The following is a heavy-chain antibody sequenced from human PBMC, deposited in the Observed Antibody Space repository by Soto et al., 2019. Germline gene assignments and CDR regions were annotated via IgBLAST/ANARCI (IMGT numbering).Heavy chain of an antibody. J-gene: IGHJ4*02. Sequence: QVQLVDSGGGVVQPGRSLRLSCAASAFAFGVYGMHWVRQAPGKGLEWVAVIGHEGKYTPYADSVKGRFTISRDNSRNTLYLQMDSLRVDDTAVYFCARDFQVGRTFDYWGQGTLVTVSS. CDR3: ARDFQVGRTFDY. V-gene: IGHV3-33*01. CDR2: IGHEGKYT. CDR1: AFAFGVYG. D-gene: IGHD1-26*01.